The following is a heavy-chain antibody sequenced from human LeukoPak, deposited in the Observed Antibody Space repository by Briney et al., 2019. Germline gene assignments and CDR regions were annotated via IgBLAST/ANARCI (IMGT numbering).Heavy chain of an antibody. Sequence: SETLSLTCAVYGGSLSGYYWSWIRQPPGKGLEWIGEINHSVSTNYNPSLKSRVTISVDTSKNQFSLKLSSVTAADTAVYYCARNYGSGSYYWFDPWGQGTLVTVSS. V-gene: IGHV4-34*01. D-gene: IGHD3-10*01. CDR3: ARNYGSGSYYWFDP. J-gene: IGHJ5*02. CDR1: GGSLSGYY. CDR2: INHSVST.